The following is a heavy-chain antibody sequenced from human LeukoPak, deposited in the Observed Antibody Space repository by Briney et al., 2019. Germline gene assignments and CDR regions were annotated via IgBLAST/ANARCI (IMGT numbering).Heavy chain of an antibody. D-gene: IGHD2-2*01. Sequence: GASVKVSCKASGYTFTGYYMHWVRQAPGQGLEWMGRINPNSGGTNYAQKFQGRVTMTRDTSISTAYMELSRLRSDDTAVYYCASRYCSSTSCSYYYYYMDVWGKGTTVTVSS. CDR3: ASRYCSSTSCSYYYYYMDV. CDR2: INPNSGGT. J-gene: IGHJ6*03. V-gene: IGHV1-2*06. CDR1: GYTFTGYY.